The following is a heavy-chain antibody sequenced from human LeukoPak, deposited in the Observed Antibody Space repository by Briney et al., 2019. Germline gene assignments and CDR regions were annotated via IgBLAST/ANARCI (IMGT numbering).Heavy chain of an antibody. CDR2: INPNSGGT. D-gene: IGHD3-22*01. CDR3: ARAGKVVVAPPDY. J-gene: IGHJ4*02. V-gene: IGHV1-2*02. CDR1: GYTFTGYY. Sequence: ASVTVSCKASGYTFTGYYMHWVRQAPGQGLEWMGWINPNSGGTNYAQKFQGRVTMTRDTSISTAYMELSRLRSDDTAVYYCARAGKVVVAPPDYWGQGTLVTVSS.